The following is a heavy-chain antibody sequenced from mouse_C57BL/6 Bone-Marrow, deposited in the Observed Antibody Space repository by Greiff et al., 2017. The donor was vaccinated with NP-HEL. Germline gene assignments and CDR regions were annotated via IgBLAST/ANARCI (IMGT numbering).Heavy chain of an antibody. D-gene: IGHD4-1*01. V-gene: IGHV2-2*01. CDR2: IWRGGST. Sequence: VQLQQSGPGLVQPSQSLSITCTVSGFSLTSYGVHWVRQSPGKGLEWLGVIWRGGSTDYNAAFISRLSISKDNSKSQVFFTMNSLQADDTAIYYCARSRLGRGDFDYWGQGTTLTVSS. CDR1: GFSLTSYG. CDR3: ARSRLGRGDFDY. J-gene: IGHJ2*01.